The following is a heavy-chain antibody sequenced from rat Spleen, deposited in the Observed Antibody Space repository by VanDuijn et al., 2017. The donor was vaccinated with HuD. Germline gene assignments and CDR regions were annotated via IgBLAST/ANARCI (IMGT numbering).Heavy chain of an antibody. CDR2: IWGDGST. D-gene: IGHD4-1*01. V-gene: IGHV2-77*01. J-gene: IGHJ2*01. CDR1: GFSLTSYG. Sequence: QVQMKETGPGLVQTTQTLSVTCTVSGFSLTSYGVHWVRQAPGKGLEWMGIIWGDGSTNYNSALKSRLSISRDTSKSQVFLTMNSLQTDDTAVYYCAEMGATGYWGQGVMVTVSS. CDR3: AEMGATGY.